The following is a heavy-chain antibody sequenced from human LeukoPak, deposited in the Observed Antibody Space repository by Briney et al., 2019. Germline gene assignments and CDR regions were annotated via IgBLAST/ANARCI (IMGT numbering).Heavy chain of an antibody. CDR3: TRDWSGTLTVAGLYGMDV. J-gene: IGHJ6*02. V-gene: IGHV3-49*04. CDR2: IRSKAYGGTT. D-gene: IGHD6-19*01. CDR1: GLSFNSYT. Sequence: QPGGSLRLSCAASGLSFNSYTMSWVRQAPGKGLEWVGFIRSKAYGGTTEYAASVKGRFTISRDDSKSIAYLQMNSLKTEDTAVYYCTRDWSGTLTVAGLYGMDVWGQGTTVTVSS.